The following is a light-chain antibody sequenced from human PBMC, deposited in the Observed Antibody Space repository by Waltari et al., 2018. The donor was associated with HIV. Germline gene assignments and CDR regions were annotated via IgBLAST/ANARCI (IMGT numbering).Light chain of an antibody. CDR2: WAS. V-gene: IGKV4-1*01. Sequence: DIVMTQSPDSLAVSLGERATINCKSSQSVLYSSNNKNYLAWYQQKPGQPPRLLIYWASPGGSEVPDRFSGSGSGTDFTLTISRLQAEDVAVYYCQQYYSIPALTLGGGTKVEIK. J-gene: IGKJ4*01. CDR1: QSVLYSSNNKNY. CDR3: QQYYSIPALT.